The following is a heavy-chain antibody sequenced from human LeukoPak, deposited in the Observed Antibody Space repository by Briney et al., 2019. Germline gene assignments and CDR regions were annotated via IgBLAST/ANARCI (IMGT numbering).Heavy chain of an antibody. J-gene: IGHJ4*02. CDR2: ISSSSSSYI. D-gene: IGHD5-18*01. Sequence: GGSLRLSCAASGFTFSSYSMNWVRQAPGKGLEWVSSISSSSSSYIYYADSVKGRFTISRDNAKNSLYLQMNSLRAEDTAVYYCARRWILGVVDYWGQGTLVTVSS. CDR1: GFTFSSYS. CDR3: ARRWILGVVDY. V-gene: IGHV3-21*01.